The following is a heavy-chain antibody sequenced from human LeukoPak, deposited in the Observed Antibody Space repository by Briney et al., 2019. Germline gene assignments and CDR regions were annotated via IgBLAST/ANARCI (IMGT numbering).Heavy chain of an antibody. D-gene: IGHD3-22*01. J-gene: IGHJ4*02. CDR2: ISYDGSNK. Sequence: PGRSLRLSCAASGFTFSSYAMHWVRQAPGKGLGWVAVISYDGSNKYYADSVKGRFTISRDNSKNTLYLQMNSLRAEDTAVYYCARDYYYDSSGYRIFDYWGQGTLVTVSS. V-gene: IGHV3-30-3*01. CDR1: GFTFSSYA. CDR3: ARDYYYDSSGYRIFDY.